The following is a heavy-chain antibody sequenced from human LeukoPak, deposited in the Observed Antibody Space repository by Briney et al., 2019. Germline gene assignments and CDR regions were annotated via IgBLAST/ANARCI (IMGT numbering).Heavy chain of an antibody. CDR3: AKTPRGYNGYELDY. CDR1: GYTFHDYA. D-gene: IGHD5-12*01. Sequence: PGGSLRLSCAASGYTFHDYAIHWVRQAPGKGLEWVSLISGDGGSTYYADSVKGRFTISRDNSKNSLYLQMNSLRTEDTALYYCAKTPRGYNGYELDYWGQGTLVTASS. V-gene: IGHV3-43*02. CDR2: ISGDGGST. J-gene: IGHJ4*02.